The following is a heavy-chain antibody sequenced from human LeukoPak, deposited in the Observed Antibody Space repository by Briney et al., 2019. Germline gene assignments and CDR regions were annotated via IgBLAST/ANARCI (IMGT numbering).Heavy chain of an antibody. V-gene: IGHV4-59*08. D-gene: IGHD1-26*01. CDR2: MYYSGRT. J-gene: IGHJ4*02. Sequence: PSETLSLTCTVSGGSISSYYWSWIRQPPGKGLEWIGYMYYSGRTNYNPSLKSRVTISVDTSKNQFSLKLSSVTAADTAVYYCARHSGSFYDFDSWGQGALVTVSS. CDR1: GGSISSYY. CDR3: ARHSGSFYDFDS.